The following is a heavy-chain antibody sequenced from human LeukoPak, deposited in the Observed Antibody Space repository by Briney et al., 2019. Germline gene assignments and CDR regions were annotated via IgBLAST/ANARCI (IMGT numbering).Heavy chain of an antibody. Sequence: ASVKVSCKASGYTFTGYYMHWVRQAPGQGLEWMGWINPNSGGTNYAQKFQGRVTMTRDTSISTAYMELSRLGSDDTAVYYCARDLEFEMATITGYWGQGTLVTVSS. CDR3: ARDLEFEMATITGY. CDR1: GYTFTGYY. CDR2: INPNSGGT. V-gene: IGHV1-2*02. J-gene: IGHJ4*02. D-gene: IGHD5-24*01.